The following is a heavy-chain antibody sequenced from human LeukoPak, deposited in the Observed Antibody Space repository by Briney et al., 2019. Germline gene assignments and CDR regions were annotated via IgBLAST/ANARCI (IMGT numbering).Heavy chain of an antibody. CDR1: GGSISSYH. CDR2: IYYSGST. V-gene: IGHV4-59*01. D-gene: IGHD6-13*01. CDR3: ARAGGYSSSWYYGMDV. J-gene: IGHJ6*02. Sequence: PSETLSLTCTVSGGSISSYHWSWIRQPPGKGLEWIGYIYYSGSTNYNPSLKSRVTISVDTSKNQFSLKLSSVTAADTAVYYCARAGGYSSSWYYGMDVWGQGTTVTVSS.